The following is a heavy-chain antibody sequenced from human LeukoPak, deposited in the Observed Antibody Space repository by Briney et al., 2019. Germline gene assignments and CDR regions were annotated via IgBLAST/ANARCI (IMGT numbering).Heavy chain of an antibody. D-gene: IGHD3-22*01. J-gene: IGHJ4*02. V-gene: IGHV1-2*02. CDR1: GYTFTGYY. Sequence: ASVKVSCKASGYTFTGYYMHWVRQAPGQGPEWMGWINPNSGGTNYAQKFQGRVTMTRDTSISTAYMELSRLRSDDTAVYYCARDWDAYYYDSSGYGSAADYWGQGTLVTVSS. CDR2: INPNSGGT. CDR3: ARDWDAYYYDSSGYGSAADY.